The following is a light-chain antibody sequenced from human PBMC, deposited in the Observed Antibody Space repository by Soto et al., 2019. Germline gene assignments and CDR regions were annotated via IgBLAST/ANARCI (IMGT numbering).Light chain of an antibody. V-gene: IGKV3-20*01. Sequence: EIWLTQSPGTLSLSPGERATLACMASQSVSGSYLAWFQQKPGQAPRLLIYGASSRATGIPDRFSGSVSGTEFTLTISSLEPEDFAVYCCQQYGSSPQTVGQGTKVEIK. J-gene: IGKJ1*01. CDR2: GAS. CDR3: QQYGSSPQT. CDR1: QSVSGSY.